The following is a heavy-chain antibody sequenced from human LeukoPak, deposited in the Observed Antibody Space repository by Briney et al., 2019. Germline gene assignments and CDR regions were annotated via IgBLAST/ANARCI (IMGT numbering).Heavy chain of an antibody. Sequence: PSETLSLTCTVSGGSISSYYWSWIWQPPRQGLERMGYIYYSGSTNYNPTLKSRVTISVYTSKNQFSLKLSSVTAADTAVYYCARGSRTVPFDYWGQGTLVTVSS. CDR2: IYYSGST. D-gene: IGHD4-17*01. CDR3: ARGSRTVPFDY. V-gene: IGHV4-59*01. J-gene: IGHJ4*02. CDR1: GGSISSYY.